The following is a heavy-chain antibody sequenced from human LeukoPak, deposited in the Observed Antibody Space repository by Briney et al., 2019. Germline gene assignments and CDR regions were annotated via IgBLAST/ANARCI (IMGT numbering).Heavy chain of an antibody. CDR2: ISGSSTYM. V-gene: IGHV3-21*01. CDR1: GFTFSSYS. J-gene: IGHJ4*02. D-gene: IGHD3-22*01. Sequence: PGGSLRLSCAASGFTFSSYSMNWVRQAPGKGLEWVSSISGSSTYMDYADSVKGRFTISRDNAKNALYLQMDSPRAEDTAVYYCARDHSSGRYFDFWGQGTLVTVSS. CDR3: ARDHSSGRYFDF.